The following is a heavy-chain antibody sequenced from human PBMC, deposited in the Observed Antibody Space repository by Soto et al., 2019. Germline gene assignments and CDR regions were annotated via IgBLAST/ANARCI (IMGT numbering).Heavy chain of an antibody. J-gene: IGHJ4*02. CDR2: INPVSGGT. D-gene: IGHD1-1*01. V-gene: IGHV1-2*02. CDR3: AILQWERLPGDNDY. CDR1: GYTFTGYY. Sequence: QVRLVQSGAEVKKSGASVKVSCRTSGYTFTGYYIHWVRQAPGQGLEWMGWINPVSGGTNYAQTFQGRVTMTRDTSISTAYMELTRLTSGDTAMYYCAILQWERLPGDNDYWGQGTLVTVSS.